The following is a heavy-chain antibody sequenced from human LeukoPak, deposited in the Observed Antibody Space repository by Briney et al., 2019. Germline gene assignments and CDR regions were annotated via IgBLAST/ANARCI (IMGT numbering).Heavy chain of an antibody. CDR3: ARDFLGYCSSTSCEHDAFDI. CDR2: IYHSGST. CDR1: GGSISSSNW. J-gene: IGHJ3*02. D-gene: IGHD2-2*01. Sequence: PSGTLSLTCAVSGGSISSSNWWSWVRQPPGKGLEWIGEIYHSGSTNYNPSLKSRVTISVDKSKNQFSLKLSSVTAADTAVYYCARDFLGYCSSTSCEHDAFDIWGQGTMVTVSS. V-gene: IGHV4-4*02.